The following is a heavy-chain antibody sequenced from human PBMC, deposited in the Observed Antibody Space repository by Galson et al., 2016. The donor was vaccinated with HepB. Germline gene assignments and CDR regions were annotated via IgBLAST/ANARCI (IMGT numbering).Heavy chain of an antibody. CDR2: ISVHNGNT. CDR1: GYSFTSRG. CDR3: VMGFGRGDAFDF. V-gene: IGHV1-18*01. J-gene: IGHJ3*01. D-gene: IGHD1-26*01. Sequence: SVKVSCKASGYSFTSRGVSWVRQAPGQGLEWMGWISVHNGNTDYAQKFPGRATMTTDIPTRTTYSEMRSLKSDHTAVYYCVMGFGRGDAFDFCGQGIMITVSS.